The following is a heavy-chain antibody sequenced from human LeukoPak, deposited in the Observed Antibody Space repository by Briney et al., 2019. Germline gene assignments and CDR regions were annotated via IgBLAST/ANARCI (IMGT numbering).Heavy chain of an antibody. J-gene: IGHJ4*02. CDR1: GGTFSSYA. CDR3: ARGAGGYCSGGSCYGPFDY. V-gene: IGHV1-69*13. CDR2: IIPIFGTA. D-gene: IGHD2-15*01. Sequence: GASVKVSCKASGGTFSSYAISWVRQAPGQGLEWMGGIIPIFGTANYAQKFQGRVTITADEPTSTAYMELSSLRSEDTAVYYCARGAGGYCSGGSCYGPFDYWGQGTLVTVSS.